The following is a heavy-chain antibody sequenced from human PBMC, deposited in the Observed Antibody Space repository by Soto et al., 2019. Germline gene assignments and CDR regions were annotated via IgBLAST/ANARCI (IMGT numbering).Heavy chain of an antibody. CDR2: IIPLFGTA. J-gene: IGHJ4*02. D-gene: IGHD6-13*01. CDR3: ARDAAAGDY. CDR1: GGTFSSYA. V-gene: IGHV1-69*12. Sequence: QVQLVQSGAEVKKPGSSVKVSCKASGGTFSSYAISWVRQAPGQGLEWMGGIIPLFGTANYAQKFQGRVTITADESTSTAYMELSSLRSEDTSVYCCARDAAAGDYWGQGTLVTVSS.